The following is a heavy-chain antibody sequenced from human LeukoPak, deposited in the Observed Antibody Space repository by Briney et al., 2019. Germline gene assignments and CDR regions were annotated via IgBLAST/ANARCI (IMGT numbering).Heavy chain of an antibody. V-gene: IGHV3-30-3*01. J-gene: IGHJ4*02. Sequence: GGSLRLSCAASGVSSSSYAMHWVRPAPGEGLGWVAVISFDGTNKYHADSVKGRFTISRDNAKNSLYLQMNSLRAEDTAVYYCAREGSSSGYSYGFDYWGQGTLVTVSS. D-gene: IGHD5-18*01. CDR3: AREGSSSGYSYGFDY. CDR1: GVSSSSYA. CDR2: ISFDGTNK.